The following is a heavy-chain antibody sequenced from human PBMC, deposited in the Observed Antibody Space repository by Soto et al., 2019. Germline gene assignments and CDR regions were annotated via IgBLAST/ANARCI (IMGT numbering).Heavy chain of an antibody. V-gene: IGHV4-59*01. J-gene: IGHJ5*01. CDR2: IFYSGSS. CDR1: GGSISSYY. D-gene: IGHD3-10*02. CDR3: ASMIGDPVLSFDS. Sequence: QVQLQESGPGLVKPSETLSLTCTVSGGSISSYYWSWIRQPPGKGLEWIGFIFYSGSSSYNPSLMSRVTISIDTCESQFSLKLSSVTAADPAVDYCASMIGDPVLSFDSWGQGTVVAVSS.